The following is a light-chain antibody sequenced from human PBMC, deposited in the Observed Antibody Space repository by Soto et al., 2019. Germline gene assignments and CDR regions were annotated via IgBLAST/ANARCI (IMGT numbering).Light chain of an antibody. CDR1: SSDVGGFNS. CDR2: DVV. Sequence: QCVLTQPASVSGSPGQSITISCTGTSSDVGGFNSVSWYQLRPGTAPKLILYDVVDRPSGVSYRFSGSKSGNTASLTISGLQAADEADYFCSSYTSTMTNVFGSGTKLTVL. CDR3: SSYTSTMTNV. J-gene: IGLJ1*01. V-gene: IGLV2-14*03.